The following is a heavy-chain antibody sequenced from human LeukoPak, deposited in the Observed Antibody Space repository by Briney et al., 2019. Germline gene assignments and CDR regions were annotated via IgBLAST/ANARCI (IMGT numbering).Heavy chain of an antibody. Sequence: GGSLRLSCAASGFTFSSYAMRWVRQAPGKGLEWVSAISGSGGSTYYADSVKGRFTISRDNSKNTLYLQMNSLRAEDTAVYYCAKGKDSSSSFIDYWGQGTLVTVSS. CDR3: AKGKDSSSSFIDY. CDR1: GFTFSSYA. D-gene: IGHD6-6*01. CDR2: ISGSGGST. J-gene: IGHJ4*02. V-gene: IGHV3-23*01.